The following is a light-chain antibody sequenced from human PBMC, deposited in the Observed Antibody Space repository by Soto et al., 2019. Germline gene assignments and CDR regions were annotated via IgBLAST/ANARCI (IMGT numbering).Light chain of an antibody. CDR3: QQRSNWPT. Sequence: EIVMTQSPATLSLSPGERATLSCRASQSVSSYLAWYQHKPGQAPRLLIYDASNRATGIPARFSGSGSGTDFTLTISSLEPEDFALYYCQQRSNWPTFGQATRLEIK. J-gene: IGKJ5*01. CDR1: QSVSSY. V-gene: IGKV3-11*01. CDR2: DAS.